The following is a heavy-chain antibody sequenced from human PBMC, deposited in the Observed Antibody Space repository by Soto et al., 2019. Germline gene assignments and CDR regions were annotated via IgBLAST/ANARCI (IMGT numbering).Heavy chain of an antibody. J-gene: IGHJ4*02. V-gene: IGHV4-31*03. CDR1: GGSISSGSYD. Sequence: QVQLQESGPGLVKPSQTLSLTCTVSGGSISSGSYDWTWIRQQQGKGMEWIGYIYYSGRTYYNPSLKSRGTISVDTSKTQFSLKLSSVTAADTAVYYSASHRPEAHYFDYWGQGTLVTVSS. CDR3: ASHRPEAHYFDY. CDR2: IYYSGRT.